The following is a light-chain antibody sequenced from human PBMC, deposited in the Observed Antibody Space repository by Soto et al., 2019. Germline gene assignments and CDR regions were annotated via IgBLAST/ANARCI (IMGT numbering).Light chain of an antibody. CDR2: ELN. CDR3: TSYAGSNTFVV. V-gene: IGLV2-8*01. J-gene: IGLJ2*01. Sequence: QSVLTQPPSASGSPGQSVAISCTGTNSDVGGYNYVSWYQQHPGKAPKLMIYELNKRPSGVPDRFSGSKSGNTASLTVSGLQADDEADYYCTSYAGSNTFVVYGGGTKVTVL. CDR1: NSDVGGYNY.